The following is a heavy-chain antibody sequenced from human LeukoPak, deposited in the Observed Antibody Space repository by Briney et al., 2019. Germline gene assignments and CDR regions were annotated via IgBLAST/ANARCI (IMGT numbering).Heavy chain of an antibody. V-gene: IGHV3-20*04. CDR3: AKGHYVVAY. CDR2: INWNGGST. D-gene: IGHD3-16*01. J-gene: IGHJ4*02. CDR1: GFTFDDYG. Sequence: GGSLRLSCAASGFTFDDYGMSWVRQAPGKGLEWVSGINWNGGSTTYADSVKGRFTISRDNSKNTLDLQMTRLRAEDTAVYYCAKGHYVVAYWGQGTLVTVSS.